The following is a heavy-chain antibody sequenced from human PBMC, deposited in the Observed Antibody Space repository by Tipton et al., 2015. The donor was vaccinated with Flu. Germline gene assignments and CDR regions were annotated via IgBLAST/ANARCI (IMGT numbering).Heavy chain of an antibody. V-gene: IGHV3-43*02. D-gene: IGHD5-18*01. J-gene: IGHJ4*02. CDR1: GFSFDDYA. Sequence: SLRLSCAASGFSFDDYAMHWVRQAPGKGLEWVSLISGDGGNTYYADSVKGRFTISSDNSKNYLYLQMNSLRAEDTALYYCASSGYSHGLGGGFDYWGQVTLFTVSS. CDR2: ISGDGGNT. CDR3: ASSGYSHGLGGGFDY.